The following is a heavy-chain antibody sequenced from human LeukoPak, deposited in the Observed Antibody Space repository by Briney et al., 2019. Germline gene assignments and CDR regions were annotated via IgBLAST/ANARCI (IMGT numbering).Heavy chain of an antibody. CDR3: AKRRYDSSGHFDS. J-gene: IGHJ4*02. Sequence: PVGSLRLSCAASGFTVSSNYMSWVRQAPGKGLEWVSIIYSGGSTFYADSVKGRFTISRDNSKNTLYMRMSSLRAEDTAVYYCAKRRYDSSGHFDSWGQGTLVTVSS. CDR1: GFTVSSNY. D-gene: IGHD3-22*01. V-gene: IGHV3-53*01. CDR2: IYSGGST.